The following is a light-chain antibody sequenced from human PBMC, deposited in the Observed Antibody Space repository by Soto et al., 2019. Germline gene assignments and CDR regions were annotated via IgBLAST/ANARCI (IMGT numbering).Light chain of an antibody. J-gene: IGKJ1*01. CDR3: LQDINYPWT. CDR2: GAS. CDR1: QGIGNA. Sequence: AIQITQSPSSLSASVGDRVTISCRASQGIGNALGWYQQKPGKTPKVLIYGASNLQSGVPPRFRGSGSGTDFTLAISRLQPEDSETYYCLQDINYPWTFGQGTKVDIK. V-gene: IGKV1-6*01.